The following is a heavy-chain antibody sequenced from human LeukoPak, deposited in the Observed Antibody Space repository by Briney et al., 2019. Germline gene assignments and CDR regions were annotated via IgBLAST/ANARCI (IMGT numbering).Heavy chain of an antibody. Sequence: GRSLRLSCAASGFTFSSYAMHWVRQAPGKGLEWVAVISYDGGNKYYADSVKGRFTISRDNSKNRLYLQMNSLRAEDTAVYYCARDHRHYCSGGSCYSGGFDPWGQGTLVTVSS. D-gene: IGHD2-15*01. CDR1: GFTFSSYA. J-gene: IGHJ5*02. CDR3: ARDHRHYCSGGSCYSGGFDP. CDR2: ISYDGGNK. V-gene: IGHV3-30-3*01.